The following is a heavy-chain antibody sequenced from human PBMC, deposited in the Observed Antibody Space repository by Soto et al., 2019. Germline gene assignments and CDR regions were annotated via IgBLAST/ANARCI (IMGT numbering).Heavy chain of an antibody. V-gene: IGHV3-13*01. Sequence: GGSLRLSCAASGFTFSSYDMHWVRQATGKGLEWVSAIGTAGVTYYPGSVKGRFTISRENAKNSLYLQMNSLRAGDTAVYYCARDSYYYGMDVWGQGTTVTVSS. CDR3: ARDSYYYGMDV. CDR2: IGTAGVT. CDR1: GFTFSSYD. J-gene: IGHJ6*02.